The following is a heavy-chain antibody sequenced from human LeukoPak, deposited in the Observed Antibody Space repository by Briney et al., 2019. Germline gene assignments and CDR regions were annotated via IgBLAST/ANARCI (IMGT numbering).Heavy chain of an antibody. V-gene: IGHV4-31*03. CDR1: GDSIDTGSYY. Sequence: SQTLSLTCTVSGDSIDTGSYYWSWLRQHPGKGLEWIGYIYYSGSTYYNPSLKSRVTISVDTSKNQFSLKLSSVTAADTAVYYCARGSSWYVLAFDYWGQGTLVTVSS. CDR2: IYYSGST. J-gene: IGHJ4*02. D-gene: IGHD6-13*01. CDR3: ARGSSWYVLAFDY.